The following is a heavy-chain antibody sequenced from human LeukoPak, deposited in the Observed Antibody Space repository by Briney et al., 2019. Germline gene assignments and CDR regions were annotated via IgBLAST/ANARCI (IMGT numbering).Heavy chain of an antibody. CDR3: ARESSESFGI. CDR1: VFTFTSHS. CDR2: IGSRSTSI. J-gene: IGHJ3*02. V-gene: IGHV3-21*01. D-gene: IGHD6-25*01. Sequence: KSGGSLRLSCAASVFTFTSHSMNWVRQAPGKGLEWVSSIGSRSTSIYYADSVKGRFTISRDNAKNSLYLQMNSLRAEDTAVYYCARESSESFGIWGQGTVVTVS.